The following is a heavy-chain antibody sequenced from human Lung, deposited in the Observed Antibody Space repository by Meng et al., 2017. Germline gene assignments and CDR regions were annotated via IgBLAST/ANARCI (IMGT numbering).Heavy chain of an antibody. CDR1: GGSFSGYY. J-gene: IGHJ3*02. V-gene: IGHV4-34*01. CDR2: TNHSGST. D-gene: IGHD5-18*01. CDR3: ARGSSWIQLWLRNDAFDI. Sequence: SETLSLTCVVYGGSFSGYYWSWIRQPPGTGLEWIGETNHSGSTNYNPSLKSRVTIPVDTTKNQFSLKLSSVTAADTAVYYCARGSSWIQLWLRNDAFDIWGQGTMVTVSS.